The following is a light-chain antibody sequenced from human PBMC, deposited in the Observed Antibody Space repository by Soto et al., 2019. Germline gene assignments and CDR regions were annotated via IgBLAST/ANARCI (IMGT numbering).Light chain of an antibody. CDR3: QQYHATPYT. V-gene: IGKV4-1*01. CDR1: QSILYSSNNKNY. CDR2: WAS. Sequence: DIVMTQSPDSLAVSLGERATINCKSSQSILYSSNNKNYLAWYQQKPGQPPKLLIYWASTRESGVPDRFSGSGSGTDFTLTISSLQAEEVAVYYCQQYHATPYTFGQGTKLEIK. J-gene: IGKJ2*01.